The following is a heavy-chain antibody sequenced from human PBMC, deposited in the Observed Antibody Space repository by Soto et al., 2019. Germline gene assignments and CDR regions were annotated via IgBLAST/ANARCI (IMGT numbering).Heavy chain of an antibody. CDR3: ARESEDLTSNFDY. CDR1: GFIFTRYS. V-gene: IGHV3-21*06. Sequence: LRLSCAASGFIFTRYSMNWVRQAPGKGLEWVSSISSTTNYIYYGDSMKGRFTISRDNAKNSLYLEMNSLRAEDTAVYYCARESEDLTSNFDYWGQGTLVTSPQ. J-gene: IGHJ4*02. CDR2: ISSTTNYI.